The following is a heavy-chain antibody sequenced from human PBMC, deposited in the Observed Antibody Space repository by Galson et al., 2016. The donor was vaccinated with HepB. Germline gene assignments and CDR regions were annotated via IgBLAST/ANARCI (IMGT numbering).Heavy chain of an antibody. D-gene: IGHD3-3*01. CDR3: ARDGNDFWSGQDS. V-gene: IGHV3-7*01. J-gene: IGHJ4*02. CDR2: IKQDGSEI. CDR1: GFTFSSFW. Sequence: SLRLSCAASGFTFSSFWMSWVRQAPGKGPEWVANIKQDGSEIYYVASVKGRFTISRDNAKNSLDLQMNSLRVEDTAVYYCARDGNDFWSGQDSWGQGTLVAVSS.